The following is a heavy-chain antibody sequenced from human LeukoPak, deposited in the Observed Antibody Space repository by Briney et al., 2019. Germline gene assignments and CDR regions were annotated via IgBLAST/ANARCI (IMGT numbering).Heavy chain of an antibody. CDR1: GGSISSSSYY. CDR2: IYYSGST. Sequence: PSETLSLTCTVSGGSISSSSYYWGWIRQPPGKGLEWIGSIYYSGSTYYNPSLKRRVTISVDPSKNQFSLKLSSVTAADTAVYYCARQTYYYDSSGYASFDYWGQGTLVTVSS. CDR3: ARQTYYYDSSGYASFDY. V-gene: IGHV4-39*01. D-gene: IGHD3-22*01. J-gene: IGHJ4*02.